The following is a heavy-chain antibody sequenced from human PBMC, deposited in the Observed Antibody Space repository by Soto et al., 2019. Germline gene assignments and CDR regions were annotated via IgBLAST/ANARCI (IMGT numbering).Heavy chain of an antibody. CDR2: MFPGDSDT. CDR3: ARQIYDSDTGPNFQYYFDY. J-gene: IGHJ4*02. D-gene: IGHD3-22*01. Sequence: PGESLKISCQASGFSFTSYWIGWVRQRPGKGLEWMAIMFPGDSDTRYSPSFQGHVTISADKSIDTAYLQWGSLRASDTATYYCARQIYDSDTGPNFQYYFDYWGQGAPVTVSS. CDR1: GFSFTSYW. V-gene: IGHV5-51*01.